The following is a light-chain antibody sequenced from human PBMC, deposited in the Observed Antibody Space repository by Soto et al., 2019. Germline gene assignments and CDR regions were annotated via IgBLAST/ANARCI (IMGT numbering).Light chain of an antibody. CDR3: QQYDNLPT. V-gene: IGKV1-33*01. CDR1: QSITSY. Sequence: IQITQSPSSLSASVGDRVTITCRTSQSITSYLNWYQQKPGKAPNLLIYAASSLQSGVPSRFSGSGSGTDFTFTISSLQPEDIATYYCQQYDNLPTFGQGTRLEI. J-gene: IGKJ5*01. CDR2: AAS.